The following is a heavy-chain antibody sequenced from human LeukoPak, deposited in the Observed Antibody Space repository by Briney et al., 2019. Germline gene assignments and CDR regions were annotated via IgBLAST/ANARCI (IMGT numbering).Heavy chain of an antibody. J-gene: IGHJ4*02. CDR1: GFTFSSYS. D-gene: IGHD2-2*01. CDR2: ISGSGGST. CDR3: AKDAQDIVVVPAALLDY. Sequence: PGGSLRLSCAASGFTFSSYSMNWVRQAPGKGLEWVSGISGSGGSTYYADSVKGRFTISRDNSKNTLYLQMNSLRAEDTAVYYCAKDAQDIVVVPAALLDYWGQGTLVTVSS. V-gene: IGHV3-23*01.